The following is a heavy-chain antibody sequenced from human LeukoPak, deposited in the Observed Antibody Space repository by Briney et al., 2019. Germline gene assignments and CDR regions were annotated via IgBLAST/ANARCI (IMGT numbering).Heavy chain of an antibody. CDR3: AKDHYWSIDY. Sequence: PGGSLRLSCAASGSDFSSNWMHWVRHAPGQGLVWVSRIKGDGISTNYADFVKGRFTISRDIAKNTLYLQMNSLRAEDTGVYYCAKDHYWSIDYWGRGTLVTVSS. V-gene: IGHV3-74*01. CDR1: GSDFSSNW. CDR2: IKGDGIST. J-gene: IGHJ4*02. D-gene: IGHD3-3*01.